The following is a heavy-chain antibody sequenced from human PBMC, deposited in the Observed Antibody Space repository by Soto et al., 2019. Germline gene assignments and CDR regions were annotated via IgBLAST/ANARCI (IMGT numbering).Heavy chain of an antibody. V-gene: IGHV3-9*01. CDR3: AKGGGSSDWDTAFDI. D-gene: IGHD6-19*01. CDR1: GFTLDDYA. CDR2: ISWDSGSI. Sequence: DVQLVESGGGLVQPGRSLRLSCAASGFTLDDYAMHWVRQAPGKGLEWVSGISWDSGSIGYGGSVKGRFTISRDNAKNSLYLQMNSLRAEDTALYYCAKGGGSSDWDTAFDIWGQGTMVTVSS. J-gene: IGHJ3*02.